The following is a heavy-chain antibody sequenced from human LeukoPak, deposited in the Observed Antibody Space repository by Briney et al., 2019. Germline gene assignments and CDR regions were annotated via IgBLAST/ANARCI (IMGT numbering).Heavy chain of an antibody. CDR1: GGSVSNYF. V-gene: IGHV4-39*07. CDR2: IYYSGST. Sequence: PSETLSLTCTVSGGSVSNYFWAWIRQPPGKGLEWIGSIYYSGSTYYNPSLKSRVTISVDTSKNQFSLKLSSVTAADTAVYYCARGQGGLDPWGQGTLVTVSS. D-gene: IGHD2-15*01. CDR3: ARGQGGLDP. J-gene: IGHJ5*02.